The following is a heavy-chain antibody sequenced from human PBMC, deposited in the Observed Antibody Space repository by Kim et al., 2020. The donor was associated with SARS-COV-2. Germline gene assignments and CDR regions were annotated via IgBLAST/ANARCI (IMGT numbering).Heavy chain of an antibody. Sequence: SETLSLTCTVSGGAIRSYYWSWIRQPPGKGLEWIGYIYYSGSTNYNPSLKSRVTISVDTSKNQFSLKLSSVTAADTAVYYCARGSGPVLLWFGELGNWFDPWGQGTLVTVSS. J-gene: IGHJ5*02. V-gene: IGHV4-59*13. CDR2: IYYSGST. CDR3: ARGSGPVLLWFGELGNWFDP. CDR1: GGAIRSYY. D-gene: IGHD3-10*01.